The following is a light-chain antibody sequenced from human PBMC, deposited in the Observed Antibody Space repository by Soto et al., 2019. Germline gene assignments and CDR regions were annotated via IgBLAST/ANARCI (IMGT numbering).Light chain of an antibody. CDR3: QQYNDCPRT. Sequence: EIVMTQSQATLSVSPGERVTLSCRAAQSVRNQLAWYQQKSGQPPRLLIFNASARFTGVPARFSGSGSATEFTLTITSLQSEDFAVYYCQQYNDCPRTFGGGTKVEI. CDR2: NAS. J-gene: IGKJ4*01. CDR1: QSVRNQ. V-gene: IGKV3-15*01.